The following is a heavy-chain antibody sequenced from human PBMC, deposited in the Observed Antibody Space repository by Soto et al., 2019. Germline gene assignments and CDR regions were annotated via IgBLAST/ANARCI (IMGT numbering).Heavy chain of an antibody. CDR3: AKERDTRSSSCFDS. CDR1: RFPFSTYG. V-gene: IGHV3-30*18. J-gene: IGHJ4*02. Sequence: QVQLVESGGGVVQPGRSLRLSCAASRFPFSTYGMHWVRQAPGKGLEWVAVISYDGTVKYYADSVKGRLTISRDNFQNTLDLQMDSLRAEDTAVYYCAKERDTRSSSCFDSWGQGTLVTVSS. CDR2: ISYDGTVK. D-gene: IGHD5-18*01.